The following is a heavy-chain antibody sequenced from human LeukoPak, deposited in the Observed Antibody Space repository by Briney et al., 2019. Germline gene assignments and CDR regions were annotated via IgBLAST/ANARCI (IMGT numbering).Heavy chain of an antibody. CDR2: IYYSGST. D-gene: IGHD1-7*01. J-gene: IGHJ4*02. CDR3: ARYNWNYKFDY. Sequence: SETLSLTCTVSGGSVSSYYWSWIRQPPGKGLEWIGYIYYSGSTNYNPSLKSRVTISVDTSKNQFSLKLSSVTAADTAVCYCARYNWNYKFDYWGQGTLVTVSS. V-gene: IGHV4-59*02. CDR1: GGSVSSYY.